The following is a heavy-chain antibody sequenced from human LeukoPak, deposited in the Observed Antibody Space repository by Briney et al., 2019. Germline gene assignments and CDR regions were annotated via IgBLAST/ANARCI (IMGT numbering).Heavy chain of an antibody. D-gene: IGHD4-23*01. CDR2: IYHSGST. J-gene: IGHJ4*02. CDR1: GGSISSSNW. CDR3: ARGTTVVTAYFDY. V-gene: IGHV4-4*02. Sequence: PSETLSLTCAVSGGSISSSNWWSWVRQPPGKGLEWIGEIYHSGSTNYNPSLKSRVTISVDKSKNQFSLKLSSVTAADTAVYYCARGTTVVTAYFDYWGQGTLVTVSS.